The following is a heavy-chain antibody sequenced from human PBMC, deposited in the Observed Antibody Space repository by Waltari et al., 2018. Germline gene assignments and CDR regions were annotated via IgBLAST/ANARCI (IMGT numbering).Heavy chain of an antibody. D-gene: IGHD2-2*01. J-gene: IGHJ4*02. CDR3: ALMGVVPAATPFDY. CDR2: IYYSGST. CDR1: GGSISSSSYY. Sequence: QLQLQESGPGLVKPSETLSLTCTVSGGSISSSSYYWGWIRQPPGKGLEWIGSIYYSGSTDYNPSLKSRVTISVDTSKNQFSLKLSSVTAADTAVYYCALMGVVPAATPFDYWGQGTLVTVSS. V-gene: IGHV4-39*01.